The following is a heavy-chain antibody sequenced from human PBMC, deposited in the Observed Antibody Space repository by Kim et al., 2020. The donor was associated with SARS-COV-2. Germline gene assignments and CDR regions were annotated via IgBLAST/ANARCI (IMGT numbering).Heavy chain of an antibody. V-gene: IGHV4-39*01. CDR2: IYYSGST. CDR3: ARSRRGGGSSWHP. Sequence: SETLSLTCTVSGGSISSSSYYWGWIRQPPGKGLEWIGSIYYSGSTYYNPSLKSRVTISVDTSKNQFSLKLSSVTAADTAVYYCARSRRGGGSSWHPWGQGTLVTVSS. CDR1: GGSISSSSYY. D-gene: IGHD6-13*01. J-gene: IGHJ5*02.